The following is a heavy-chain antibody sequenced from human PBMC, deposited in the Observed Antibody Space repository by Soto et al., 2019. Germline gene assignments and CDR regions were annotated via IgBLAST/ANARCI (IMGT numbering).Heavy chain of an antibody. D-gene: IGHD3-22*01. CDR2: IDPSDSYT. CDR3: ARQGGAHLPTITMIAGY. CDR1: GYSFTSYW. V-gene: IGHV5-10-1*01. Sequence: GESLKISCKGSGYSFTSYWISWVRQMPGKGLEWMGRIDPSDSYTNYSPSFQGHVTISADKSISTAHLQWSSLKASDTAMYYCARQGGAHLPTITMIAGYWGQGTLVTVAS. J-gene: IGHJ4*02.